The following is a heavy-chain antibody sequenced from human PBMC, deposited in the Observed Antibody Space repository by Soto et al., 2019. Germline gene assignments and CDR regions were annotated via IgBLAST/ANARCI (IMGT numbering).Heavy chain of an antibody. D-gene: IGHD6-25*01. J-gene: IGHJ4*02. CDR3: AREYSSAPDY. Sequence: QLQLQESGPGLVKPSETLSLTCTVSGGSISSSIYYWGWIRQPPGKGLEWIGSIYYSASTFYSPSLRSRVTISVDTSKNQFSLRVSSVTAADTAVYYCAREYSSAPDYWGQGTLVTVSS. V-gene: IGHV4-39*02. CDR1: GGSISSSIYY. CDR2: IYYSAST.